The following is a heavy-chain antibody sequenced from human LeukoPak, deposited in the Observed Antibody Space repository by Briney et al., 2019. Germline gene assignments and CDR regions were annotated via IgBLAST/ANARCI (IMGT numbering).Heavy chain of an antibody. CDR1: GFTFDDYA. Sequence: GGSLRLSCAASGFTFDDYAMHWVRQAPGKGLEWVSGISWNSGSIGNPDSVKGRFTISRDNAKNSLYLQMNSLRAEDTALYYCAKGNYDILTGYVDYWGQGTLVTVSS. CDR2: ISWNSGSI. V-gene: IGHV3-9*01. J-gene: IGHJ4*02. CDR3: AKGNYDILTGYVDY. D-gene: IGHD3-9*01.